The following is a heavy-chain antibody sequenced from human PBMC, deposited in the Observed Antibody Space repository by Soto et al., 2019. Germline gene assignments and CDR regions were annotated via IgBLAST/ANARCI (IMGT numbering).Heavy chain of an antibody. CDR2: IYHSGST. J-gene: IGHJ4*02. CDR3: ARSVHRLIAAAGNDYFDY. V-gene: IGHV4-4*02. CDR1: GGSISSSNW. Sequence: SSETLSLTCAVSGGSISSSNWWSWVRQPPGKGLEWIGEIYHSGSTNYNPSLKSRVTISVDKSKNQFSLKLSSVTAADTAVYYCARSVHRLIAAAGNDYFDYWGQGTLVTVSS. D-gene: IGHD6-13*01.